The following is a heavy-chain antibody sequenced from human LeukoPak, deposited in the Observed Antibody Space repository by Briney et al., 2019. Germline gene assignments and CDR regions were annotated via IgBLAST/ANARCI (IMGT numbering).Heavy chain of an antibody. V-gene: IGHV1-69*04. CDR2: IIPIFGIA. D-gene: IGHD2-2*02. CDR3: ARDPRYCSSTSCYIDH. Sequence: SVKVSCKASGGTFSSYAISWVRQAPGQGLEWMGRIIPIFGIANYAQKFQGRVTITADKSTSTAYMELSSLRSEDTAVYYCARDPRYCSSTSCYIDHWGQGTLVTVSS. CDR1: GGTFSSYA. J-gene: IGHJ4*02.